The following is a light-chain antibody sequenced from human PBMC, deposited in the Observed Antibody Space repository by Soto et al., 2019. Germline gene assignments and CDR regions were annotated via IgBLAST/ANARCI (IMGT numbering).Light chain of an antibody. CDR2: RSN. J-gene: IGLJ3*02. V-gene: IGLV1-47*01. CDR1: TSNIGSNY. CDR3: AAWDDSLSGPV. Sequence: QSVLTQPPSASGTPGQRVSISCSGGTSNIGSNYVYWYQQLPGTAPKLLIYRSNQRAAGVPDRFSGSKSGTSASLGISGLRSEDEGDYYCAAWDDSLSGPVFGGGTKLTVL.